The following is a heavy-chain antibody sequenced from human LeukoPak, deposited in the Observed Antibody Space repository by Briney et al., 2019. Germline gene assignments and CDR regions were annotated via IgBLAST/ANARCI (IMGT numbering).Heavy chain of an antibody. J-gene: IGHJ4*02. CDR2: IRNKANSYST. Sequence: GGCLRLSCAASGFTFSDHDMDWVRQAPGKGLEWVGRIRNKANSYSTEYAASVKGRFTISRDDSKNSLYLQMNSLRTEDTAVYFCTRLVGANFWGQGTLVTVSS. CDR1: GFTFSDHD. D-gene: IGHD1-26*01. V-gene: IGHV3-72*01. CDR3: TRLVGANF.